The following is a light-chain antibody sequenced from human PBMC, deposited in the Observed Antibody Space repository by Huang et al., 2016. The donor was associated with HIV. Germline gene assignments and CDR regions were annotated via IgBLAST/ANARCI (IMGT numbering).Light chain of an antibody. Sequence: EIVMTQSPATLSASPGERATLSCRASQSVRSNLAWYQQKPGQAPRLLIYGASTRATGIPAMFSGSGSGTEFTLTISSLQSEDFAVYYCQQNNNWPPLFTFGPGTKVDIK. CDR1: QSVRSN. J-gene: IGKJ3*01. CDR2: GAS. CDR3: QQNNNWPPLFT. V-gene: IGKV3-15*01.